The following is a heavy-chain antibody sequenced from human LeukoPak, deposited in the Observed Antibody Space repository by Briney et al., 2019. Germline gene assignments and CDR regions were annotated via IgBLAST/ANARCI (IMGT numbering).Heavy chain of an antibody. J-gene: IGHJ4*02. V-gene: IGHV4-34*01. CDR3: ARGSSFTVDY. Sequence: XXTLSLTCAVYGGSFSGYYWSWIRQPPGKGLEWIGEINHSGSTNYNPSLKSRVTISVDTSKNQFSLKLSSVTAADTAVYYCARGSSFTVDYWGQGTLVTVSS. CDR1: GGSFSGYY. CDR2: INHSGST. D-gene: IGHD3-16*02.